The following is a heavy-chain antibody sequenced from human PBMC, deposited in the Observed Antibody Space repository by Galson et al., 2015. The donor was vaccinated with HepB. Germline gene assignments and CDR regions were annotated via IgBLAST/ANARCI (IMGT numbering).Heavy chain of an antibody. CDR1: GFTFSNYV. V-gene: IGHV3-23*01. CDR3: AKPYPPYAVGTGDF. CDR2: LSGSGFST. D-gene: IGHD1-26*01. J-gene: IGHJ4*02. Sequence: SLRLSCAVSGFTFSNYVMSWVRQAPGKGLEWVSSLSGSGFSTYYADSVKGRFSISRDNSNNTLYLQMDSLRIEDTAVYYCAKPYPPYAVGTGDFWGQGTLVTVSS.